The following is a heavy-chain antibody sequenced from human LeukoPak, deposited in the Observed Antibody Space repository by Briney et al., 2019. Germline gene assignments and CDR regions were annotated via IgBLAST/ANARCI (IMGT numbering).Heavy chain of an antibody. CDR3: ARLAYDSSGYYYVSLDY. CDR1: GFTFSSYW. CDR2: INSDGSST. D-gene: IGHD3-22*01. J-gene: IGHJ4*02. V-gene: IGHV3-74*01. Sequence: GGSLRLSCAASGFTFSSYWMHWVRQAPGKGLVWVSRINSDGSSTSYADSVKGRFTISRDNAKNTLYLQMNSLRAEDTAVYYCARLAYDSSGYYYVSLDYWGQETLVTVSS.